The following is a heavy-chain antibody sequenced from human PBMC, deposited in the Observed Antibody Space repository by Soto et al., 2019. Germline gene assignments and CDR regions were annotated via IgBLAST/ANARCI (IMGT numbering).Heavy chain of an antibody. CDR3: SRDICGRTNGCVN. V-gene: IGHV3-7*01. CDR1: GFPFSVYL. D-gene: IGHD2-15*01. CDR2: IGPDGSAK. J-gene: IGHJ4*02. Sequence: EVQLVESGGDLVQPGGSLRLSCAASGFPFSVYLMSWVRQAPGKGLEWVANIGPDGSAKYYMGSVKGRFTISRDNAKNSLYLHMDRLRVEDTAIYYCSRDICGRTNGCVNWGQGTQVIVSS.